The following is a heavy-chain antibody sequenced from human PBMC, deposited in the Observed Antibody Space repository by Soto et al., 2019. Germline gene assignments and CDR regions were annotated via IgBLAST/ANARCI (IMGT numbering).Heavy chain of an antibody. J-gene: IGHJ6*02. CDR2: IYQGERET. CDR3: ERHIPCGLGYYSYGMVV. V-gene: IGHV5-51*01. Sequence: GESLTISRKVSGFTITSYWIGWVPQMLGKALQWMGLIYQGERETRYCPSFQGQVTISADKSISTAYLQWSSRDASDTAMYYCERHIPCGLGYYSYGMVVWGQGTTVLVYS. CDR1: GFTITSYW. D-gene: IGHD2-2*02.